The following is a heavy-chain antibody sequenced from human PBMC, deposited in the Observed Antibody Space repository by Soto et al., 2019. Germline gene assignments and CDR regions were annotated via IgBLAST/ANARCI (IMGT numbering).Heavy chain of an antibody. Sequence: SETLSLTCTVSGGSIISGGYYWSWIRQHPGKGLEWIGYIYYSGSTYYNPSLKSRVTISVDTSKNQFSLKLSSVTAADTAVYYCARLAAAGPYYYGMDVWGQGTTVTVSS. V-gene: IGHV4-31*03. D-gene: IGHD6-13*01. CDR3: ARLAAAGPYYYGMDV. CDR2: IYYSGST. J-gene: IGHJ6*02. CDR1: GGSIISGGYY.